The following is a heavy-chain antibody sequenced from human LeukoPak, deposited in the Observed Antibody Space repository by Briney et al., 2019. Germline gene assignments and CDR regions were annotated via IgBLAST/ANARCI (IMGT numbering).Heavy chain of an antibody. Sequence: GGSLRLSCAASEFTFRGYWMTWVRQAPGKGLEWVANLRPDGRDKYYADPVKGRFTISRDNAKNSLYLQMNGLRADDTAIYYCARDAYDDASESWGQGTLVTVSS. V-gene: IGHV3-7*01. J-gene: IGHJ5*02. CDR1: EFTFRGYW. D-gene: IGHD3-3*01. CDR3: ARDAYDDASES. CDR2: LRPDGRDK.